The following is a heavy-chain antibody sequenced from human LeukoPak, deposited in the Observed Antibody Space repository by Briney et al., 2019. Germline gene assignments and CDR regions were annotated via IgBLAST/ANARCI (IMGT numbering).Heavy chain of an antibody. CDR1: GGSISSYY. CDR3: ARRSSIAAAGAFDP. V-gene: IGHV4-59*08. CDR2: IYYSGST. J-gene: IGHJ5*02. D-gene: IGHD6-13*01. Sequence: SGTLSLTCTVSGGSISSYYWSWIRQPPGKGLEWIGYIYYSGSTNYNPSLKSRVTISVDTSKNQFSLKLSSVTAADTAVYYCARRSSIAAAGAFDPWGQGTLVTVSS.